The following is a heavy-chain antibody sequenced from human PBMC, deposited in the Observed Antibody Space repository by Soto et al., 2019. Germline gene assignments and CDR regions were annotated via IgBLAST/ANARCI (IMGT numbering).Heavy chain of an antibody. CDR3: VRDGTKTLRDWFDP. J-gene: IGHJ5*02. CDR2: IYATGTT. Sequence: KASETLSLTCTVSGASISGFYWSWIRKSAGKGLEWIGRIYATGTTDYNPSLKSRVMMSVDTSKKQFSLKLRSVTAADTAVYYCVRDGTKTLRDWFDPWGQGISVTVSS. D-gene: IGHD1-1*01. CDR1: GASISGFY. V-gene: IGHV4-4*07.